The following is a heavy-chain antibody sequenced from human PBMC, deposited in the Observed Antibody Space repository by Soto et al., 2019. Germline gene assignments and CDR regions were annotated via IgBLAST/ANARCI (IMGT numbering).Heavy chain of an antibody. D-gene: IGHD6-13*01. J-gene: IGHJ4*02. Sequence: ETLSLTCTVSGGSISSSSYYWGWIRQPPGKGLEWIGSIYYSGSTYYNPSLKSRVTISVDTSKNQFSLKLSSVTAADTAVYYCASLGVGYSSSQAVDYWGQGTLVTVSS. CDR1: GGSISSSSYY. V-gene: IGHV4-39*01. CDR3: ASLGVGYSSSQAVDY. CDR2: IYYSGST.